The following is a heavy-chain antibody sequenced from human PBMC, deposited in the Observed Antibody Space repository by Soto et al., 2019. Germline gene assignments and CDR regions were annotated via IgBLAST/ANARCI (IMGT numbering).Heavy chain of an antibody. V-gene: IGHV1-18*04. CDR1: GYTFTIYG. J-gene: IGHJ4*02. D-gene: IGHD3-22*01. CDR3: ARVDYYDSSGYYAY. CDR2: ISGYNGNT. Sequence: QVQLVQSGAEVKKPGASVKVSCKASGYTFTIYGISWVRQAPGQGLEWMGWISGYNGNTDYAQNLQDRVTLTTDASTRSVYIELRSLSSDNTAVYYCARVDYYDSSGYYAYWGQGTLITVSS.